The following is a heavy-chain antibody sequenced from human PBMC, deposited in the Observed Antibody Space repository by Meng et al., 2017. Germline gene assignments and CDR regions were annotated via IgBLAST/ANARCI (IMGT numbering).Heavy chain of an antibody. Sequence: GESLKISCAASGFTFSSYAMHWVRQAPGKGLEWVAVISYDGSNKYYADSVKGRFTISRDNSKNTLYLQMNSLRAEDTAVYYCARVSPRKVQLSALSYYYGMDVWGQGTTVTVSS. J-gene: IGHJ6*02. D-gene: IGHD5-18*01. CDR2: ISYDGSNK. V-gene: IGHV3-30*04. CDR1: GFTFSSYA. CDR3: ARVSPRKVQLSALSYYYGMDV.